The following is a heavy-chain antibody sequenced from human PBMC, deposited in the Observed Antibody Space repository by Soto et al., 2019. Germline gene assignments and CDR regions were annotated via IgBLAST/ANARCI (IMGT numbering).Heavy chain of an antibody. D-gene: IGHD3-10*01. CDR2: IIPLFGTT. J-gene: IGHJ6*01. CDR3: AAELGFGKLSVG. CDR1: GGTFKNCV. V-gene: IGHV1-69*01. Sequence: QVQVVQSGVEVRRPGSSVKVSCKASGGTFKNCVISWVRQAPGQGLEWMGGIIPLFGTTDFAQRFQGRLTITTDEATTTAYMELSRLRSADTATYFCAAELGFGKLSVGWGQGTRVIVSS.